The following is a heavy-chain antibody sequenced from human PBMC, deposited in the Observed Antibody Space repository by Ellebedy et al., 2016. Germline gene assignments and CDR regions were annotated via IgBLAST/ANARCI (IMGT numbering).Heavy chain of an antibody. V-gene: IGHV3-23*01. D-gene: IGHD3-10*01. J-gene: IGHJ6*03. CDR3: ARAPPGPLDYFYYMDV. CDR1: KFIFSTYA. Sequence: GGSLRLSXAASKFIFSTYALSWVRQAPGKGLEWVSSISASGGSTYYLDSVRGRFTISRDNSKNTLYLQMNSLRVEDTAVYYCARAPPGPLDYFYYMDVWGKGTAVTVSS. CDR2: ISASGGST.